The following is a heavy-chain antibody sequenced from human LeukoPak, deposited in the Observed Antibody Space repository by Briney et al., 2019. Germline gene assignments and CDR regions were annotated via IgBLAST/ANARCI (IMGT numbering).Heavy chain of an antibody. V-gene: IGHV3-33*06. J-gene: IGHJ6*04. Sequence: GGSLRLSCAASGFTFSSSGMHWVRQAPGKGLEWVAVILYNGSNKYYADSVKGRFTISRDNSKNTLYLQMNSLRAEDTAVYYCAKDSRVVPAANGGGYYYYGMDVRGKGTTVTVSS. CDR3: AKDSRVVPAANGGGYYYYGMDV. CDR1: GFTFSSSG. D-gene: IGHD2-2*01. CDR2: ILYNGSNK.